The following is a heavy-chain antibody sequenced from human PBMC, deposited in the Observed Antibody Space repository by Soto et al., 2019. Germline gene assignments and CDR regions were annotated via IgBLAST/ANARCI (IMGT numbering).Heavy chain of an antibody. J-gene: IGHJ5*02. CDR2: IYHSGYT. Sequence: QMRLQESGSGLVKPSQTLSLTCAVSGGSISSGGYAWNWIRQPPGKGLEWIGYIYHSGYTSYNPSRKKRVTISVDKSKNQFSLTLSFVTAADTAVYYCARDSLTGNYFDPWGQGTLVTVSS. V-gene: IGHV4-30-2*01. CDR1: GGSISSGGYA. D-gene: IGHD1-7*01. CDR3: ARDSLTGNYFDP.